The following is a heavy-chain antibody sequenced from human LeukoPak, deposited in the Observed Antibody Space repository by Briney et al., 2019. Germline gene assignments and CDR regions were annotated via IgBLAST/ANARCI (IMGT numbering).Heavy chain of an antibody. Sequence: ASVKVSCKAAGSTFTSYDISWVRQATGQGLEWMGWMNPNSGNTGYAQKFQGRVTMTRNTSISTAYMELSSLRSEDTAVYYCARVHGGNSYDAFDIWGQGTMVTVSS. CDR3: ARVHGGNSYDAFDI. J-gene: IGHJ3*02. V-gene: IGHV1-8*02. D-gene: IGHD4-23*01. CDR1: GSTFTSYD. CDR2: MNPNSGNT.